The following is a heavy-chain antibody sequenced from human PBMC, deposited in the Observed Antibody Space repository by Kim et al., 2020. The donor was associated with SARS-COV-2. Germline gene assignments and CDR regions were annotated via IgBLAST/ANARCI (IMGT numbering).Heavy chain of an antibody. CDR2: ISGVTKIT. D-gene: IGHD1-1*01. J-gene: IGHJ4*02. Sequence: APGQGLEWMGWISGVTKITYYVGKCQGRVTMTIDTSATTAYMELRFLTFDDTAVYYCAALTKFTTGLYYFDYWGQGTLVIVSS. CDR3: AALTKFTTGLYYFDY. V-gene: IGHV1-18*01.